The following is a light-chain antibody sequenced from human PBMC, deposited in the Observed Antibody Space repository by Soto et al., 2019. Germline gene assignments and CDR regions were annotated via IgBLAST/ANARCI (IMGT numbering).Light chain of an antibody. CDR3: SSYTSSFKLAV. CDR1: SSDVGGYNY. J-gene: IGLJ1*01. CDR2: DVS. V-gene: IGLV2-14*03. Sequence: QSALTQPASVSGSPGQSITIFCTGTSSDVGGYNYVSWYQQHPGSAPKLMIYDVSSRPSGVSNRFSGSKSGNTASLTISGLQAEDEADYYCSSYTSSFKLAVFGSGTSSPS.